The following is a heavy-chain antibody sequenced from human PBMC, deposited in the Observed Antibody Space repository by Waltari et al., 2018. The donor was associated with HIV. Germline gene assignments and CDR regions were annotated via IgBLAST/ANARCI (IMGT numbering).Heavy chain of an antibody. Sequence: QLQLQESGPGLVKPSETLSLTCTVSGGSISNSNYFWGWIRQPPGKGLELIGRIYYSGRSYYNPALKSRVTISVDTSKNQFSLKLSSVTATDTAVYYCARHALRVGASYWYFDLWGRGTLVTVSS. V-gene: IGHV4-39*01. D-gene: IGHD1-26*01. CDR3: ARHALRVGASYWYFDL. CDR2: IYYSGRS. CDR1: GGSISNSNYF. J-gene: IGHJ2*01.